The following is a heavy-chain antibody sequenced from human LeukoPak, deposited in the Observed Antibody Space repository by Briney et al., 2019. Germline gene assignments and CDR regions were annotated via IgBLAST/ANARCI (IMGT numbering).Heavy chain of an antibody. V-gene: IGHV3-33*01. Sequence: PGRSLRLSCAASGFTFSSYGMHWVRQAPGKGLEWVAVIWYDGSDKYYADSVKGRFTISRDNSKNTLYLQMNSLRAEDTAVYYCAREVGYQQLSGDYYYYGMDVWGKGTTVTVSS. CDR1: GFTFSSYG. CDR2: IWYDGSDK. CDR3: AREVGYQQLSGDYYYYGMDV. D-gene: IGHD2-2*01. J-gene: IGHJ6*04.